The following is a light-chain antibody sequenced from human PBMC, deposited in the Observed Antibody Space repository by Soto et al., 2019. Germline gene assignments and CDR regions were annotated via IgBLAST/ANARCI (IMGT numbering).Light chain of an antibody. J-gene: IGLJ2*01. V-gene: IGLV8-61*01. CDR1: SGSVSTTNY. CDR3: LLYMGNGISV. Sequence: QTVVTQEPSFSLSPGGTVTLTCGLRSGSVSTTNYPSWYQQTPGQAPRTLIHSTYTRSSGVPDRFSGSILGNKAALTITGAQTDDESEYYCLLYMGNGISVFGGGTKLTVL. CDR2: STY.